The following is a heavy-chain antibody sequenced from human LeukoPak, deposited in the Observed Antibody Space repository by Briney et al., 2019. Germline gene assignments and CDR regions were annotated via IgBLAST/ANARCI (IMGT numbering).Heavy chain of an antibody. V-gene: IGHV3-48*01. Sequence: GGSLRLSCAASGFTFTMFSMNWLRQAPGKGLEWIAFIRGRSDTTYYADSVQGRFTISRDNAEDSVYLQMNSLRVEDTAVYYCAQTYDFGVGPPGDAFDNWGQGTLVTVSS. D-gene: IGHD3-3*01. J-gene: IGHJ3*02. CDR2: IRGRSDTT. CDR1: GFTFTMFS. CDR3: AQTYDFGVGPPGDAFDN.